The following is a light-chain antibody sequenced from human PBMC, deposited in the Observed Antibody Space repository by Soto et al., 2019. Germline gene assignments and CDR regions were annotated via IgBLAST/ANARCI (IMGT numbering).Light chain of an antibody. V-gene: IGKV3-20*01. CDR1: QGVSSAY. Sequence: EMELTQSPGTLSLSPGESATHSCRASQGVSSAYLAWYQHIPGQPPTLLIYASSSRVTDIPDRFSGSESGTEFNLTISRLEPEDFAVYYCQQYGSSSTWTFGQGTKVEIK. CDR3: QQYGSSSTWT. CDR2: ASS. J-gene: IGKJ1*01.